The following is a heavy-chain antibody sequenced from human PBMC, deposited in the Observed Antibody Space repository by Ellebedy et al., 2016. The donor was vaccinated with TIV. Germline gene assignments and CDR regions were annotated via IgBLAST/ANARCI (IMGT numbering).Heavy chain of an antibody. J-gene: IGHJ4*02. CDR1: GFTFSGYY. Sequence: GESLKISCAASGFTFSGYYMSWFRQAPGKGPEWVSYISYSGDLMYYADSVKGRFTTSRDNDENSLYLQMNSLRAEDTAVYFCARLGVIAAAGASDYWGQGTLVIVSS. V-gene: IGHV3-11*01. D-gene: IGHD6-13*01. CDR2: ISYSGDLM. CDR3: ARLGVIAAAGASDY.